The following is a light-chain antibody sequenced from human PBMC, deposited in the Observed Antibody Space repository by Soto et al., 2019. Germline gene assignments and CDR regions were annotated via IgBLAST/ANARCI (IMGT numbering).Light chain of an antibody. CDR2: DVS. Sequence: QSALTQPRSVSGSPGQSVTISCTGTSSDVGGYNYVSWYQQHPGKAPKPMIYDVSKRPSGVPDRFSGSKSGNTASLTFSGLQAEDESDYYCCSYAGSYTWVFGGGTQLTVL. J-gene: IGLJ7*01. CDR1: SSDVGGYNY. V-gene: IGLV2-11*01. CDR3: CSYAGSYTWV.